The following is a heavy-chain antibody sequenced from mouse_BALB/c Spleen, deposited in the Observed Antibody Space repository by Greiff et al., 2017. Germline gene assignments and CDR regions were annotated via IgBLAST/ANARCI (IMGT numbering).Heavy chain of an antibody. J-gene: IGHJ4*01. V-gene: IGHV1S81*02. CDR2: INPSNGRT. Sequence: QVQLQQPGAELVKPGASVKLSCKASGYTFTSYWMHWVKQRPGQGLEWIGEINPSNGRTNYNEKFKSKATLTVDKSSSTAYMQLSSLTSEDSAVYYCARQALYYAMDYWGQGTSVTVSS. D-gene: IGHD1-3*01. CDR1: GYTFTSYW. CDR3: ARQALYYAMDY.